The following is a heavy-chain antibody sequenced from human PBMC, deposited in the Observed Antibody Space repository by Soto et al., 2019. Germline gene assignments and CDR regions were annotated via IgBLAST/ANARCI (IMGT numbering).Heavy chain of an antibody. CDR2: INHSGST. D-gene: IGHD6-13*01. J-gene: IGHJ6*03. CDR1: GGSFSGYY. CDR3: ARRKYEQQLVRGGIYYYYMDV. V-gene: IGHV4-34*01. Sequence: SETLSLTCAVYGGSFSGYYWSWIRQPPGKGLEWIGEINHSGSTNYNPSLKSRVTISVDTSKNQFSLKLSSVTAADTAVYYCARRKYEQQLVRGGIYYYYMDVWGKGTTVT.